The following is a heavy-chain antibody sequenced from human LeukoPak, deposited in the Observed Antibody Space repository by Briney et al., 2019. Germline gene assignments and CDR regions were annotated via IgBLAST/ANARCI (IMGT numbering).Heavy chain of an antibody. D-gene: IGHD5-24*01. V-gene: IGHV3-7*01. J-gene: IGHJ4*02. CDR3: AKLLGTVTTYDS. CDR1: GFTFSGNW. CDR2: INPDGSLK. Sequence: PGGSLRLSCEASGFTFSGNWMSWVRNAPGKGLEWVASINPDGSLKLYVDSVKGRFDISRDNTKSSLYLQMNSLGAEDTAMYYCAKLLGTVTTYDSWGQGTRVTVSS.